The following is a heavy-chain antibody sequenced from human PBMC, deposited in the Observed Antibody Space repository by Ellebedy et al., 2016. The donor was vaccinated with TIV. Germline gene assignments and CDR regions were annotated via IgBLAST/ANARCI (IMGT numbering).Heavy chain of an antibody. V-gene: IGHV4-59*12. CDR3: ARDDLGAALDY. CDR2: IYYSGST. Sequence: SETLSLTXTVSGGSISSYYWSWIRQPPGKGLEWIGYIYYSGSTNYNPSLKSRVTISLDTSKNQFSLKLTSVTAADIAVYFCARDDLGAALDYWGPGIQVTVSS. J-gene: IGHJ4*02. CDR1: GGSISSYY. D-gene: IGHD6-13*01.